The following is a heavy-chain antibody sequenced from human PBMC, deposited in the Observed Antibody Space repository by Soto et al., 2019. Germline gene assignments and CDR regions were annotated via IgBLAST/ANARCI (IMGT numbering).Heavy chain of an antibody. V-gene: IGHV4-31*03. D-gene: IGHD6-6*01. CDR1: GGSINSGGYY. CDR3: ARDGDSSSSNAFDI. CDR2: IYYSGST. J-gene: IGHJ3*02. Sequence: QVQLQESGPGLVKPSQTLSLTCTVSGGSINSGGYYWSWIRQHPGKGLEWIGYIYYSGSTHYNPSLXXXVXXSLDTSKNQFSLNLSSVTAADTAVYYCARDGDSSSSNAFDIWGQGTMVTVSS.